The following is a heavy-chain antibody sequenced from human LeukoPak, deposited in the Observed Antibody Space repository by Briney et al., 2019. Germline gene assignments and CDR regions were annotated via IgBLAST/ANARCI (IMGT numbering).Heavy chain of an antibody. J-gene: IGHJ4*02. V-gene: IGHV3-23*01. CDR1: GFTFSGYA. D-gene: IGHD5-18*01. Sequence: PGGSVRLSCAASGFTFSGYAMNWVRQVPGKGLEWVSSISGSGISKYYAESVKGRFTISRDNSKNTLYLQMNSLRAEDTAVYYCAKVWVKRDAGTAMVLRHFDYWGQGTLVTVSS. CDR2: ISGSGISK. CDR3: AKVWVKRDAGTAMVLRHFDY.